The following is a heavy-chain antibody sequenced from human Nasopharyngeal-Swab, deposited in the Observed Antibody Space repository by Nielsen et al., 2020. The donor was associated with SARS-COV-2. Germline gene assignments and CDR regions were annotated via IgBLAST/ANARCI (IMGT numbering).Heavy chain of an antibody. CDR3: AKDVEGIVVVQFDY. CDR1: GFTFSSYA. CDR2: ISGSGGST. V-gene: IGHV3-23*01. J-gene: IGHJ4*02. Sequence: GESLKISCAASGFTFSSYAMSWVRQAPGKGLEWVSAISGSGGSTYYADSVKGRFTISRDNSKNTLYLQMNSLRAEDTAVYYCAKDVEGIVVVQFDYWGQGTLVTVSS. D-gene: IGHD3-22*01.